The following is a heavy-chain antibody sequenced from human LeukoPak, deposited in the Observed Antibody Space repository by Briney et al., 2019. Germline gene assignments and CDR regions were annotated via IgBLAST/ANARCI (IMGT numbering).Heavy chain of an antibody. CDR3: ARDADPAHDAFDI. V-gene: IGHV3-48*01. D-gene: IGHD2-2*01. CDR1: GFTFSSYS. J-gene: IGHJ3*02. CDR2: ISSSNSTI. Sequence: PGGSLRLSCAASGFTFSSYSMNWVRQAPGKGLEWVSYISSSNSTIYYADSEKRRFTISRDNAKHSLYLQMNSLRAEDTAVYYCARDADPAHDAFDIWGQGTKVTVSS.